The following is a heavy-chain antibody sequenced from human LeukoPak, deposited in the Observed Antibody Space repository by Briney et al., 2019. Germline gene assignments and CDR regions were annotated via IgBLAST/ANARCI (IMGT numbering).Heavy chain of an antibody. D-gene: IGHD2-2*01. CDR2: ISGRGSDI. Sequence: GGSLRLSCVASGFPFGDYYMSWIRRAPGEGLDWVAYISGRGSDIYYADSVKGRFTISRDNARDSLHLQMNSLRAEDTAVYYCARGFDCSSTSCSCMDVWGQGTTVTVSS. J-gene: IGHJ6*02. CDR3: ARGFDCSSTSCSCMDV. V-gene: IGHV3-11*01. CDR1: GFPFGDYY.